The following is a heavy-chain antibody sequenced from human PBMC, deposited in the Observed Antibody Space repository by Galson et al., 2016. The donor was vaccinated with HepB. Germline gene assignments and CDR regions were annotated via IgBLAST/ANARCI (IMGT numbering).Heavy chain of an antibody. J-gene: IGHJ4*02. CDR3: ARFSEFWSAYYVDY. D-gene: IGHD3-3*01. CDR2: INSSGSLM. Sequence: SLRLSCAASGFTFSDYYMAWIRQAPGKGLEWVSDINSSGSLMYNEDSLKGRFTISRDNAKNLLYLQMNSLRAEDTAMYYGARFSEFWSAYYVDYWGQGTLVTVSS. V-gene: IGHV3-11*01. CDR1: GFTFSDYY.